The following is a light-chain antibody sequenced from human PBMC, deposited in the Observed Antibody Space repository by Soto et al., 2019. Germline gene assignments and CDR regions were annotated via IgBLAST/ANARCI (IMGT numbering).Light chain of an antibody. CDR2: AAS. CDR3: QQSYRTPHT. V-gene: IGKV1-39*01. CDR1: QSVSSY. Sequence: DIQMTQSPSSLSASVGDRVTITCRASQSVSSYLNWYQQKPGKAPKLLIYAASSLQSGVPSKFSGSGSGTDFTLTISSLQPEDFATYYGQQSYRTPHTCGQGTKLEIK. J-gene: IGKJ2*01.